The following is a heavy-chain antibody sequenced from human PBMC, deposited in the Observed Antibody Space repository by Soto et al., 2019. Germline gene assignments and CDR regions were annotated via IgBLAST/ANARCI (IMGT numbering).Heavy chain of an antibody. D-gene: IGHD3-10*01. Sequence: SQTLSLTCAISGDSVSSNSAAWNWIRQSPSRGLEWLGRTYYRSKWYNDYAVSVKSRITINPDTSKNQFSLQLNSVTPEDTAVYYCARDRRDSLRGYYYYYGMDVWGQGTTVTVSS. CDR1: GDSVSSNSAA. J-gene: IGHJ6*02. CDR2: TYYRSKWYN. CDR3: ARDRRDSLRGYYYYYGMDV. V-gene: IGHV6-1*01.